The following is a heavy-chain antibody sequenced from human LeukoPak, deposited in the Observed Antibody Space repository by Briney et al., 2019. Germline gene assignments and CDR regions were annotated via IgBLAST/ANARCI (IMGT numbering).Heavy chain of an antibody. CDR1: GGSISSSSYY. J-gene: IGHJ4*02. CDR3: ASQID. D-gene: IGHD3-22*01. Sequence: SETLSLTCTVSGGSISSSSYYWGWIRQPPGKGLEWIGSIHYSGSTYYNPSLKSRVTISVDTSKNQFSLKLSSVTAADTAVYYCASQIDWGQGTLVTVSS. CDR2: IHYSGST. V-gene: IGHV4-39*01.